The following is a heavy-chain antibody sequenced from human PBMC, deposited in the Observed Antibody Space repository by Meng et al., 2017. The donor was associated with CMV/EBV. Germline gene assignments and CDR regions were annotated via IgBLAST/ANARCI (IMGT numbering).Heavy chain of an antibody. CDR3: ARVIATADY. J-gene: IGHJ4*02. D-gene: IGHD6-25*01. V-gene: IGHV3-30-3*01. CDR2: ISYDGSNK. CDR1: GFTFSSYA. Sequence: GGSLRLSCAASGFTFSSYAMHWVRQAPGKGLEWVAVISYDGSNKYYADSMKGRFTISRDNSKNTLYLQMNSLRAEDTAVYYCARVIATADYWGQGTLVTVSS.